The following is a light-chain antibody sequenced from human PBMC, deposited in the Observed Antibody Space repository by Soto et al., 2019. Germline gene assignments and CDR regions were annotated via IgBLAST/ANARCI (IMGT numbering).Light chain of an antibody. Sequence: TQSPGTLSLSPGERATLSCRASQALQRSFLAWYQHKPGQSPRLLISGASTGASGIPPRFSGSGSGTEFTLTIDRLQSADFAVYYCQQYDRWPVTFGGGTKVDIK. CDR3: QQYDRWPVT. V-gene: IGKV3-15*01. CDR2: GAS. J-gene: IGKJ4*01. CDR1: QALQRSF.